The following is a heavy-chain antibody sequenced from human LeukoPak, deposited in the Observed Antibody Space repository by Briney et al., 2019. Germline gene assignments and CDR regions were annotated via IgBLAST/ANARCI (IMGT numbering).Heavy chain of an antibody. V-gene: IGHV1-18*04. CDR1: GYTFTDYY. CDR3: ARDKSGYRTYYYYGMDV. J-gene: IGHJ6*02. D-gene: IGHD3-3*01. Sequence: ASVTVSCKASGYTFTDYYMHWVRQAPGQGLEWMGWISAYNGNTNYAQKLQGRVTMTTDTSTSTAYMELRSLRSDDTAVYYCARDKSGYRTYYYYGMDVWGQGTTVTVSS. CDR2: ISAYNGNT.